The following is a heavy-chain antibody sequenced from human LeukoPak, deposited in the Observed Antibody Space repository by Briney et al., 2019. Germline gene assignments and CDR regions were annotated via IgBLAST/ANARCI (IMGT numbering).Heavy chain of an antibody. D-gene: IGHD3-10*01. J-gene: IGHJ4*02. V-gene: IGHV4-34*01. CDR1: GGSFSGYY. CDR3: ARQRHYGSGSKYIDY. CDR2: INHSGST. Sequence: SETLSLTCAVYGGSFSGYYWSWIRQPPGKGLEWIGEINHSGSTNYNPSLKSRVTISVDTSKNQFSLKLSSVTAADTAVYYCARQRHYGSGSKYIDYWGQGTLVTVSS.